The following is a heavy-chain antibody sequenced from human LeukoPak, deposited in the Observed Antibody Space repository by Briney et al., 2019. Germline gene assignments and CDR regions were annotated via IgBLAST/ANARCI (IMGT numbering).Heavy chain of an antibody. CDR3: ARDSITAVVISAYGMDV. Sequence: GASVKVSCKASGYTFTGSYMHWVRQAPGQGLEWMGWINPNSGGTNYAQKFQGRVTMTRDTSISTAYMELSRLRSDDTAVYYCARDSITAVVISAYGMDVWGQGTTVTVSS. D-gene: IGHD5-18*01. V-gene: IGHV1-2*02. CDR2: INPNSGGT. CDR1: GYTFTGSY. J-gene: IGHJ6*02.